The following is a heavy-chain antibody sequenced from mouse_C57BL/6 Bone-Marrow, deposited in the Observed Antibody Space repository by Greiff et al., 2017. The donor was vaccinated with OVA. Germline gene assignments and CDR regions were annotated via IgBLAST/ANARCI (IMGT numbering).Heavy chain of an antibody. D-gene: IGHD3-2*02. CDR3: ARGGDSSGYPYYFDY. CDR1: GYTFTSYW. J-gene: IGHJ2*01. Sequence: QVQLQQPGAELVRPGSSVKLSCKASGYTFTSYWMHWVKQRPIQGLEWIGNIDPSDSETHYNQKFKDKATLTVDKSSSTAYMQLSSMTSEDSAVYYCARGGDSSGYPYYFDYWGQGTTLTVSS. V-gene: IGHV1-52*01. CDR2: IDPSDSET.